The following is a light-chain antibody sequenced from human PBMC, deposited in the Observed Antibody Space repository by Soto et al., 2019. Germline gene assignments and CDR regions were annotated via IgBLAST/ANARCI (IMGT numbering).Light chain of an antibody. V-gene: IGKV3-15*01. J-gene: IGKJ4*01. CDR3: QPYNNWPLT. Sequence: EIVMTQSPATLSVSPGERAALSCRASQSVSSKLAWYRQRPGQAPRLVIYDTSTRATGVPARFSGSRSGPEFTLTINSLQSEDFAIYYCQPYNNWPLTFGGGTKVDIK. CDR1: QSVSSK. CDR2: DTS.